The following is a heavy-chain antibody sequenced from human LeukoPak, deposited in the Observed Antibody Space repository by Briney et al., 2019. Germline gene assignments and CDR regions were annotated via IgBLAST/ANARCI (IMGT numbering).Heavy chain of an antibody. CDR3: AGDQGGSAHRHAFDI. CDR1: GGSVDTIDYY. J-gene: IGHJ3*02. Sequence: PSETLSLTCTVSGGSVDTIDYYWSWIRQPPGKRLEWIGYMYHTGSSIYSPSLKSRLTLSVDTSKNQFTLNLSSMTAADTAVYYCAGDQGGSAHRHAFDIWGQGTLVTVSS. V-gene: IGHV4-61*08. CDR2: MYHTGSS. D-gene: IGHD1-26*01.